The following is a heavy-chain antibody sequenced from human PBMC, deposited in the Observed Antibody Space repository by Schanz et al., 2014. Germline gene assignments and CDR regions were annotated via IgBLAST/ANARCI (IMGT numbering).Heavy chain of an antibody. V-gene: IGHV1-69*04. J-gene: IGHJ4*02. CDR3: ARDGVDAAAGGNY. CDR2: IIPIHGIV. D-gene: IGHD6-13*01. CDR1: GGTFSTYP. Sequence: QVQLVQSGAEVKKPGSSMKVSCKASGGTFSTYPINWLRQAPGQGLEWMGRIIPIHGIVNYAQKFQGRVTITADRSTSTAYMELSSLRSEDTAVYYCARDGVDAAAGGNYWGQGTLVTVSS.